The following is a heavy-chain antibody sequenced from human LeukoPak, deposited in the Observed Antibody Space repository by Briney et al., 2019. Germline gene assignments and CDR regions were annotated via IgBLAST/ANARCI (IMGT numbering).Heavy chain of an antibody. J-gene: IGHJ4*02. D-gene: IGHD5-18*01. CDR3: ARRGGYSYGFDY. V-gene: IGHV3-9*01. CDR1: GLAFDDYA. CDR2: ISWNSDNI. Sequence: GGSLRLSCAASGLAFDDYAMHWVRQAPGKGLEWVSGISWNSDNIGYADSVKGRFTISRDNAKNSLYLQMNSLRAEDTAVYYCARRGGYSYGFDYWGQGTLVTVSS.